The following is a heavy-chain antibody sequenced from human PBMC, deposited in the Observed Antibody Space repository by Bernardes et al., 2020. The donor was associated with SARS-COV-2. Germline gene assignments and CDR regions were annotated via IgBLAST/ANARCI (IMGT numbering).Heavy chain of an antibody. V-gene: IGHV4-59*01. J-gene: IGHJ6*02. D-gene: IGHD3-3*01. CDR3: AGDFWSGYWHYGMDV. CDR1: GGSISSYY. CDR2: IHYSGST. Sequence: SETLYLTCTVSGGSISSYYLSWIRQPPGKGLVWIWYIHYSGSTNYNPSFKSRVTISVDTSKNQFSLKLSSVTAAGTAVEYCAGDFWSGYWHYGMDVGGQGNKVTVSS.